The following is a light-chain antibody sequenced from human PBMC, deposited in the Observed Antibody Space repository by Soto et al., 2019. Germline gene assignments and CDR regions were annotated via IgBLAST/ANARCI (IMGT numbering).Light chain of an antibody. CDR2: GVT. CDR3: SSYAGSNIVV. CDR1: SSDVGGYNY. J-gene: IGLJ2*01. Sequence: QSALTQPPSASGSPGQSVTISCTGTSSDVGGYNYVSWYQQYPGKAPKLIIYGVTKRPSGVPDRFSGSKSGNTASLTVSGLQAEDEAHYYCSSYAGSNIVVFGGGTQLTVL. V-gene: IGLV2-8*01.